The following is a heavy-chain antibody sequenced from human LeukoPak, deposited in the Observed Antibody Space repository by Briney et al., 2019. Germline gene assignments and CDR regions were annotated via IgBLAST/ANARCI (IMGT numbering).Heavy chain of an antibody. J-gene: IGHJ4*02. CDR1: GYTFNCYY. V-gene: IGHV1-2*02. Sequence: ASVKVSRKASGYTFNCYYIHWVRQAPGQGLAWMGWINPNSVGTNYAQKFQVRVTMTRDTSISTAYMELSRLRCDDAAVYYCERGGQWELLPLDYWGQGTLVTVS. D-gene: IGHD1-26*01. CDR2: INPNSVGT. CDR3: ERGGQWELLPLDY.